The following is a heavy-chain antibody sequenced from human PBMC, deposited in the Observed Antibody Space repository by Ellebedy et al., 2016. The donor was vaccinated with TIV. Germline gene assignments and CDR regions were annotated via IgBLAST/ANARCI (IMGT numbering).Heavy chain of an antibody. CDR2: INPNSGGT. CDR3: ARGMKLGIVWYYFDD. D-gene: IGHD3-16*01. J-gene: IGHJ4*02. Sequence: ASVKVSCKAPGYPFTDYYLHWVRQAPGQGLEWMGWINPNSGGTNYAQKFQGWVTMTRDTSISTAYMELSRLKSDDTAVYYCARGMKLGIVWYYFDDWGQGTLVTVSS. CDR1: GYPFTDYY. V-gene: IGHV1-2*04.